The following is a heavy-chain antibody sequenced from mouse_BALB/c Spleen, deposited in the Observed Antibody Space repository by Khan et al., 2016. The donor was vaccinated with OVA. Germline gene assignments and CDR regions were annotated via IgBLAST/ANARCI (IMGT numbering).Heavy chain of an antibody. CDR1: GYSITSDYA. J-gene: IGHJ2*02. D-gene: IGHD1-1*01. CDR2: ISYSGNT. V-gene: IGHV3-2*02. CDR3: ARVYGRDFDY. Sequence: VQLQQSGPGLVKSSQSLSFTCTVTGYSITSDYAWNWIRQFPGNKLEWMGFISYSGNTKYNPSLKSRFSITRDTSKNQFFLQLNSVTTEDTATYYCARVYGRDFDYWGQGTSLTVSS.